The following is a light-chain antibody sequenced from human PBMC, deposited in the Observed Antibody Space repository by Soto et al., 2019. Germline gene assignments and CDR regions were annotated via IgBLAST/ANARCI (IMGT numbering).Light chain of an antibody. CDR2: DVT. CDR1: SSDVGGYNY. CDR3: SSYTSSSTPRV. V-gene: IGLV2-14*01. J-gene: IGLJ1*01. Sequence: QSALTQPASVSGSPGQSITISCTGTSSDVGGYNYVSWYQQHPGKAPKLMIYDVTNRPSGASNRFSGSKSGNTAALTISGLQAEDEADYYCSSYTSSSTPRVFGTGTKLPVL.